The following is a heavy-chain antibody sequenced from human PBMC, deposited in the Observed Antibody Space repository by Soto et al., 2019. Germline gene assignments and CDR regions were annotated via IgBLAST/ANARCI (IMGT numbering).Heavy chain of an antibody. CDR2: IYWNDDK. CDR1: GFSLSTGGEG. CDR3: AHSAPPITIFGVVTPEYYFDY. J-gene: IGHJ4*02. V-gene: IGHV2-5*01. D-gene: IGHD3-3*01. Sequence: SGPTLVNPTQTLTLTCTFSGFSLSTGGEGVGWIRQPPGKALEGLALIYWNDDKRYSPSRESRLTVTKDTSKNQVVLTMTNMDPVDTATYYCAHSAPPITIFGVVTPEYYFDYWGQGTLVTVSS.